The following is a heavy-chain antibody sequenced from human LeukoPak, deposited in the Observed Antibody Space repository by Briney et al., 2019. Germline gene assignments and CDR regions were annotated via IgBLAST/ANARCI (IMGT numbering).Heavy chain of an antibody. J-gene: IGHJ6*04. CDR1: GGSISSYY. V-gene: IGHV4-59*01. CDR3: ARGDHYYYTMDV. Sequence: SETLSLTCTVSGGSISSYYWSWIRQPPGEGLEWIGYIYSSGSTNYNPSLKSRVTISVDMSKNQFSPKLTSMTAADTAVYYCARGDHYYYTMDVWGKGTTVTVSS. CDR2: IYSSGST. D-gene: IGHD2-21*02.